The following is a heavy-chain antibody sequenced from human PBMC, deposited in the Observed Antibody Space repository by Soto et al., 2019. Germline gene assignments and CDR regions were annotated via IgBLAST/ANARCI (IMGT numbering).Heavy chain of an antibody. CDR2: ISGSGGST. J-gene: IGHJ6*02. V-gene: IGHV3-23*01. D-gene: IGHD3-3*01. CDR3: AKGCPTSYYDFWSGYYTGYYYYGMDV. CDR1: GFTFSSYA. Sequence: PGGSLRLSCAASGFTFSSYAMSWVRQAPGKGLEWVSAISGSGGSTYYADSVKGRFTISRDNSKNTLYLQMNSLRAEDTAVYYCAKGCPTSYYDFWSGYYTGYYYYGMDVWGQGTTVTVSS.